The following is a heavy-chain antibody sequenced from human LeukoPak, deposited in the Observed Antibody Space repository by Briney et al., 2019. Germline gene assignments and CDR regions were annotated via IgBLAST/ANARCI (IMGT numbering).Heavy chain of an antibody. Sequence: GGSLRLSCAVSGITLSNYGMSWVRQTPRKGLEWVAGISGSGGSTSYADSVKGRFTISRDNPKNTLYLEMNSLRAEDTAVYFCAKRGVVIRVILVGFHKEAYCFDSWGQGALVTVSS. J-gene: IGHJ4*02. V-gene: IGHV3-23*01. CDR2: ISGSGGST. D-gene: IGHD3-22*01. CDR1: GITLSNYG. CDR3: AKRGVVIRVILVGFHKEAYCFDS.